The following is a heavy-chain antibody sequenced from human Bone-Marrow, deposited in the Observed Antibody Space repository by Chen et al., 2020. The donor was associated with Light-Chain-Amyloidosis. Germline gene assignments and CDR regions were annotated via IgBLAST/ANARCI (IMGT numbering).Heavy chain of an antibody. D-gene: IGHD3-10*01. CDR3: TRKGGYFDF. Sequence: EVQLVESXXXLVQPGGSLRLSCATSGFNFSSFGMSWVRQAPGKGLEWVSTVSGSTVSTYYAGAVKGRFIISRDNSKSTLYLQMNSLRAGDTAVYFCTRKGGYFDFWGQGSLVTVSS. V-gene: IGHV3-23*04. J-gene: IGHJ4*02. CDR2: VSGSTVST. CDR1: GFNFSSFG.